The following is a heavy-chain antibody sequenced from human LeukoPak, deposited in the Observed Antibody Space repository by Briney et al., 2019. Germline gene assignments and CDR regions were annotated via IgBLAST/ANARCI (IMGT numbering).Heavy chain of an antibody. CDR1: GYTFISYY. D-gene: IGHD4-17*01. CDR3: ARVTTSDAFDI. V-gene: IGHV1-46*01. J-gene: IGHJ3*02. Sequence: ASVKVSCKASGYTFISYYMHWARQAPGQGLEWLGIINPSGGSTTYAQKFQGRVTVTRDTSTSTVYMELSSLRSEDTAVYYCARVTTSDAFDIWGQGTMVTVSS. CDR2: INPSGGST.